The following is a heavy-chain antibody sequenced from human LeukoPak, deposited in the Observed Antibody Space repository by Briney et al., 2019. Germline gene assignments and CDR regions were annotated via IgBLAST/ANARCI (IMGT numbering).Heavy chain of an antibody. Sequence: GGSLRLSCAASGFAFSDFWMSWVRQAPGKGLEWVANIRHDGNAKTYVPSVMGRFTISRDNAKNSLYLQMNSLTVEDTAVYYCATSHDSAGNDWGQGTLVTVSS. CDR1: GFAFSDFW. J-gene: IGHJ4*02. V-gene: IGHV3-7*01. CDR2: IRHDGNAK. CDR3: ATSHDSAGND. D-gene: IGHD2-15*01.